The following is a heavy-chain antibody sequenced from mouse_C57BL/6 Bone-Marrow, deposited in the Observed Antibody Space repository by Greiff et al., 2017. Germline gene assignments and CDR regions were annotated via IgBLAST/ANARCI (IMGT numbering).Heavy chain of an antibody. Sequence: VNVVESGAELVRPGTSVKVSCKASGYAFTNYLIEWVKQRPGQGLEWIGVINPGSGGTNYNEKFKGKATLTADKSSSTAYMQLSSLTSEDSAVYFCASRYYYGSRYAMDYWGQGTSVTVSS. CDR1: GYAFTNYL. CDR3: ASRYYYGSRYAMDY. V-gene: IGHV1-54*01. J-gene: IGHJ4*01. D-gene: IGHD1-1*01. CDR2: INPGSGGT.